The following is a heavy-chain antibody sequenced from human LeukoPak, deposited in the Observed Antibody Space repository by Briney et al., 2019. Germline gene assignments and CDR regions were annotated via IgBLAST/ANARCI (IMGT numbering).Heavy chain of an antibody. CDR1: GFTFSSYG. CDR2: IWYDGSNK. V-gene: IGHV3-33*01. D-gene: IGHD3-10*01. Sequence: GGSLRLSCAASGFTFSSYGMHWVRQAPGKGLEWVAVIWYDGSNKYYAGSVKGRFTISRDNSKNTLYLQMNSLRAEDTAVYYCARDPTMVRVERGYYFDYWGQGTLVTVSS. CDR3: ARDPTMVRVERGYYFDY. J-gene: IGHJ4*02.